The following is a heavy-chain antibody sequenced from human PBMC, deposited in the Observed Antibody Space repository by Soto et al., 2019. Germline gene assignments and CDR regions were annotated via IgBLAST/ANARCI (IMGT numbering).Heavy chain of an antibody. CDR3: ARGWNNYYDSSGSPYYFDN. Sequence: PSETLSLTCGVYGGSFSDYYWSWIRQPPGKGLEWIGEINHSGATTYNPSLKSRVTISVDTSKNQFSLKVRSVTAADTAVYYCARGWNNYYDSSGSPYYFDNWGQETLLPVSS. CDR2: INHSGAT. CDR1: GGSFSDYY. D-gene: IGHD3-22*01. V-gene: IGHV4-34*01. J-gene: IGHJ4*02.